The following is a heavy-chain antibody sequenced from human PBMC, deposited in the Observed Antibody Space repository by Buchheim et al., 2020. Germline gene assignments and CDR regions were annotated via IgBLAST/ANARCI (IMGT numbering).Heavy chain of an antibody. D-gene: IGHD4-17*01. Sequence: QVQLQESGPRLVQSSETLSLTCSVSDGSITSYYWTWIRQPAGKGLEWMGRVYTTTSGNTYYNPSLQGRVTMSLDPSKKQVLLKLSSVTAADTAVYFCARAVDGGYNGEYYYGLDVWGQGT. J-gene: IGHJ6*02. CDR1: DGSITSYY. CDR3: ARAVDGGYNGEYYYGLDV. CDR2: VYTTTSGNT. V-gene: IGHV4-4*07.